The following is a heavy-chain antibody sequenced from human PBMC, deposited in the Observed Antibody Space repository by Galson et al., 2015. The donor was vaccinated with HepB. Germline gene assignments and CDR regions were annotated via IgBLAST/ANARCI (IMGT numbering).Heavy chain of an antibody. CDR3: ARASKKYDILTGYLFP. Sequence: SVKVSCKASGGTFSSYAISWVRQAPGQGLEWMGGIIPIFGTANYAQKFQGRVTITADESTSTAYMELSSLRSEDTAVYYCARASKKYDILTGYLFPWGQGTLVTVSS. CDR1: GGTFSSYA. V-gene: IGHV1-69*13. CDR2: IIPIFGTA. J-gene: IGHJ5*02. D-gene: IGHD3-9*01.